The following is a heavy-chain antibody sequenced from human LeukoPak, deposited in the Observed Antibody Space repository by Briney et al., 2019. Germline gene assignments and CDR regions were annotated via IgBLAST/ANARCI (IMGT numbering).Heavy chain of an antibody. Sequence: SETLSLTCTVSGGSISSSGYYWGWIRQPPGKGLEWIGSIYYSGATYYSPSLRSRVTISLDTSENQFSLKLNSVTAADTAVYYCARQGDGGYTYGNFDSWGQGTLVTVSS. V-gene: IGHV4-39*01. CDR3: ARQGDGGYTYGNFDS. D-gene: IGHD5-18*01. CDR1: GGSISSSGYY. CDR2: IYYSGAT. J-gene: IGHJ4*02.